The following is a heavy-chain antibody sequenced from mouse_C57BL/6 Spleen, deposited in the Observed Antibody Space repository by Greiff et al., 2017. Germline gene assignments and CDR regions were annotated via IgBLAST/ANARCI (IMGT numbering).Heavy chain of an antibody. D-gene: IGHD1-1*01. V-gene: IGHV1-69*01. CDR2: IDPSDSYT. J-gene: IGHJ3*01. Sequence: QVQLQQPGAELVMPGASVKLSCKASGYTFTSYWMHWVKQRPGQGLEWIVEIDPSDSYTNYNQKFKGKSTLTVDKSSSTAYMQLSSLTSEDSAVYYCARGNYGFAYWGQGTLVTVSA. CDR1: GYTFTSYW. CDR3: ARGNYGFAY.